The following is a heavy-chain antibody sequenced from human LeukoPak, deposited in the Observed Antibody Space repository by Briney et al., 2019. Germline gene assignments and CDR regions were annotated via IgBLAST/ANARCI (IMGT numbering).Heavy chain of an antibody. J-gene: IGHJ4*02. CDR1: GLTLNTYS. CDR3: AHGADYLDSSGYIGYYFDY. V-gene: IGHV3-21*01. Sequence: GGSLRLSCAASGLTLNTYSMNWVRQAPGKGLEWVSSISSSSRYIYYADSVKGRFTISRDNAKNSLYLQMNSLRAEDTALYYCAHGADYLDSSGYIGYYFDYWGQGTLVTVST. D-gene: IGHD3-22*01. CDR2: ISSSSRYI.